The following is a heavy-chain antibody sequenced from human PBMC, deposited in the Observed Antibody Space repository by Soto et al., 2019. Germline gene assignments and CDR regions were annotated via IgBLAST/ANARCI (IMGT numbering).Heavy chain of an antibody. CDR2: T. J-gene: IGHJ4*02. CDR3: ATESGSTYGYFDH. Sequence: SETLSLTCAVSGGSISGSYYYWGWLRQSPGKGPEWIGSTGYNPSLKTRLSMSVDRSKNQFTLRLTSVTAADTAVYFCATESGSTYGYFDHWGQGTQVTVSS. V-gene: IGHV4-61*05. D-gene: IGHD5-18*01. CDR1: GGSISGSYYY.